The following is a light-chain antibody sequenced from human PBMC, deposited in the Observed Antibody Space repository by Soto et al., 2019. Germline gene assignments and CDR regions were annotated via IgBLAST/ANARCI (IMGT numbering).Light chain of an antibody. CDR1: QSVSSY. CDR3: QKRSNWPPT. J-gene: IGKJ3*01. CDR2: DAS. Sequence: EIVLTQSPATLSLSPGERATLSCRASQSVSSYLAWYQQKPGQAPRLLIYDASNRATGIAARFSGSWSGTDFTLTISSLEPEDFAVYYCQKRSNWPPTFGPGTKVHIK. V-gene: IGKV3-11*01.